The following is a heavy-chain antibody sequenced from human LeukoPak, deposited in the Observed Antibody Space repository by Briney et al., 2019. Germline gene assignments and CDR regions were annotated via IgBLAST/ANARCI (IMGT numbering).Heavy chain of an antibody. CDR2: ITTSGGGT. CDR1: GFTFNSYA. J-gene: IGHJ4*02. V-gene: IGHV3-23*01. Sequence: PGGSLRLSCVASGFTFNSYAMNWVRQAPGKGLEWVSAITTSGGGTYYADSVKGRFTISRDNSKNTLYLKMNSLRVEDTAVYYCAKTNYFDYWGQGTLVTVSS. CDR3: AKTNYFDY.